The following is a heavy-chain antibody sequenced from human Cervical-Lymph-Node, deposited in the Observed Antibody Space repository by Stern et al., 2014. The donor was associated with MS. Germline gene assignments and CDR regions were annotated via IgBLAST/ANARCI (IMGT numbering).Heavy chain of an antibody. J-gene: IGHJ4*02. D-gene: IGHD6-6*01. Sequence: QLQLQESGPGLVKPSATLSLTCTVSGGSTSSYYWSWIRQPPGKGLEWIGCISSGGAPKSTPPRRSRVTISLDASKNKFPRNRGSGTAADTAVYYCARGYTTSSGRPDYWGQGTLVTVSS. CDR1: GGSTSSYY. V-gene: IGHV4-59*08. CDR2: ISSGGAP. CDR3: ARGYTTSSGRPDY.